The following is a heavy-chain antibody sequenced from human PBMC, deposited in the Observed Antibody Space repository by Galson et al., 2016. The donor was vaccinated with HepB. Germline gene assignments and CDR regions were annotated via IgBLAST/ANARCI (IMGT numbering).Heavy chain of an antibody. D-gene: IGHD1-26*01. V-gene: IGHV3-23*01. J-gene: IGHJ5*02. CDR3: AKDGVGTIADWFDA. CDR2: ISGSGGGA. CDR1: GFTFSSYV. Sequence: SLRLSCAASGFTFSSYVMSWVRQAPEKGLEWVSGISGSGGGAVYSDSVKGRFTISRDNSRNTLFLQMNSLRVDDTALYYCAKDGVGTIADWFDAWGQGTLVTVSS.